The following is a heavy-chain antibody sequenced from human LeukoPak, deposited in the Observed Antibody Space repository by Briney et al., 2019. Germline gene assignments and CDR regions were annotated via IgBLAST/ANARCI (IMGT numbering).Heavy chain of an antibody. CDR2: TKPDGSAY. CDR3: ARDGGVNTNFDY. CDR1: GFTFRNYW. Sequence: GGSLRLSCAASGFTFRNYWMGWVRQAPGKGLEWVANTKPDGSAYYYADSVRGRFTTSRDNANNFLHLQMNRLRAEDTAVYYCARDGGVNTNFDYWGQGTLVTVSS. D-gene: IGHD2-8*02. V-gene: IGHV3-7*01. J-gene: IGHJ4*02.